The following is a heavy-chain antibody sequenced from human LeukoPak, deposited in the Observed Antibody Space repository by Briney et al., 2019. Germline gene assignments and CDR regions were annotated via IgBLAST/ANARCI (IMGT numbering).Heavy chain of an antibody. CDR1: GDSMRSYF. CDR2: IHNSGPT. V-gene: IGHV4-4*07. Sequence: PSDTLSLTCTVSGDSMRSYFWSCIRPPAGKGLVWIGCIHNSGPTGYNPSLKSQVTMSVDAAKTQFSLRLTSVTAADTAVFYCARADYYDGGGGNWFDPWSQGTLVTVSS. J-gene: IGHJ5*02. CDR3: ARADYYDGGGGNWFDP. D-gene: IGHD3-16*01.